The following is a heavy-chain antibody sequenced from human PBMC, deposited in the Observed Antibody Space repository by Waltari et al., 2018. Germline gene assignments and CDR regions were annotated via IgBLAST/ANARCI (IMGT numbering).Heavy chain of an antibody. Sequence: QVQLQQWGAGLLKPSETLSLTCTVYGGSFRDYYWSWIRQPPGKGLEWIGEINHSGSTNYHPYLESRGTISVDSSKSQFFLKLTSVTAADTAVYYCARGPESSTHSFDIWGQGTMVLVSS. V-gene: IGHV4-34*02. J-gene: IGHJ3*02. CDR3: ARGPESSTHSFDI. CDR1: GGSFRDYY. CDR2: INHSGST.